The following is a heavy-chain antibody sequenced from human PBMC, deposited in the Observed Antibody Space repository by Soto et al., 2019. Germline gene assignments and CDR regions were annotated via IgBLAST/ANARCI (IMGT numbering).Heavy chain of an antibody. J-gene: IGHJ6*02. CDR3: AADSGSYYYYGMDV. CDR1: GFTFTSSA. D-gene: IGHD3-10*01. CDR2: IVVGSGNT. Sequence: ASVKVSCKASGFTFTSSAVQWVRQARGQRLEWIGWIVVGSGNTNYAQKFQERVTITRDMSTSTAYMELGSLRSEDTAVYYCAADSGSYYYYGMDVWGQGTTVTVSS. V-gene: IGHV1-58*01.